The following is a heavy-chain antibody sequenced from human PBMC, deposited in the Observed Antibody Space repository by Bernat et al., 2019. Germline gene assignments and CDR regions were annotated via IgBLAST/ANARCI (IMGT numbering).Heavy chain of an antibody. CDR2: IWYDGSIQ. CDR3: ARALGVQSGYFDY. D-gene: IGHD3-10*01. CDR1: GFAFSDYG. V-gene: IGHV3-33*01. J-gene: IGHJ4*02. Sequence: QVQLVESGGGVVQPGRSLRLSCTASGFAFSDYGMHWVRQAPGKGLEWVSVIWYDGSIQYYADSVKGRFTISRDNSKNTVYLQMNSLRAEDTAVDYCARALGVQSGYFDYWGQGTLVTVSS.